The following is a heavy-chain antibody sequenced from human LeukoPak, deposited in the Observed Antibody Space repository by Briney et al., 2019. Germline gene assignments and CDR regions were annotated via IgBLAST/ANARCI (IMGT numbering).Heavy chain of an antibody. J-gene: IGHJ4*02. CDR2: IKQDGSEK. CDR1: GFTFSSYW. CDR3: ARDHWDLGRVQFDY. V-gene: IGHV3-7*01. D-gene: IGHD7-27*01. Sequence: GGSLRLSCAASGFTFSSYWMSWVRQAPGKGLEWVANIKQDGSEKYYVDSVKGRFTISRDNAKNSLYLQMNSLRAEDTAVYYCARDHWDLGRVQFDYWGQGTLVTVSS.